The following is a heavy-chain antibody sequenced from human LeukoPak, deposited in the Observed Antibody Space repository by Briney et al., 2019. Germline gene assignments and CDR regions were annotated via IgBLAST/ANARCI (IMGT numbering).Heavy chain of an antibody. CDR1: GGTFSSYA. D-gene: IGHD2-2*01. V-gene: IGHV1-69*05. CDR2: IIPIFGTA. Sequence: SVKVSCKASGGTFSSYAISWVRQAPGQGLEWMGRIIPIFGTANYAQKFQGRVTITTDESTSTAYMELSSLRSEDTAVYYCARGDIVVVPAAMGGGWFDPWGQGTLVTVSS. CDR3: ARGDIVVVPAAMGGGWFDP. J-gene: IGHJ5*02.